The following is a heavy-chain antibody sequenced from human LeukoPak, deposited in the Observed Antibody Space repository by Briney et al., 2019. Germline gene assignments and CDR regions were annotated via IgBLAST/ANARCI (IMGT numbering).Heavy chain of an antibody. CDR1: GFTLSSYW. Sequence: GGSLRLSCAASGFTLSSYWMHWVRQAPGKGLVWVSRINGDGSSTPYANSVKGRFTISRDNAKNTLYLQMHSLRADDTAVYYCARGSTSGWPDYFDYWGQGTLVTVSS. D-gene: IGHD6-19*01. CDR3: ARGSTSGWPDYFDY. V-gene: IGHV3-74*01. J-gene: IGHJ4*01. CDR2: INGDGSST.